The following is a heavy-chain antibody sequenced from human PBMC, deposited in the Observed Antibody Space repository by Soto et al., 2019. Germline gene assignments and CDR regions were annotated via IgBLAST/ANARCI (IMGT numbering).Heavy chain of an antibody. V-gene: IGHV3-23*01. D-gene: IGHD1-26*01. Sequence: GGSLRLSCAASGFTFISYAISWVRDSPWKGLEWVSAISGSGGSTYYADSVKGPFTISRDNSKNTLYLQMNTLRAEDTAVYYCAKQRAGGSYSGGWFDPWGQRKLVAVSS. J-gene: IGHJ5*02. CDR3: AKQRAGGSYSGGWFDP. CDR2: ISGSGGST. CDR1: GFTFISYA.